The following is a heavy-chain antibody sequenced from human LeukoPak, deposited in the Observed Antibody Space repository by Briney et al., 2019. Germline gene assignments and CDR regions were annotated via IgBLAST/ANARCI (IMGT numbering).Heavy chain of an antibody. D-gene: IGHD3-3*01. CDR3: ARLEGTIFGVVDF. V-gene: IGHV4-38-2*01. CDR2: IYHSGST. Sequence: PSETLSLTCAVSGYSISSGYYWGWIRQPPGKGLKWIGSIYHSGSTYYIPSLKSRVTISVDTSKNQFSLKLSSVTAADTAVYYCARLEGTIFGVVDFWGQGTLVTVSS. CDR1: GYSISSGYY. J-gene: IGHJ4*02.